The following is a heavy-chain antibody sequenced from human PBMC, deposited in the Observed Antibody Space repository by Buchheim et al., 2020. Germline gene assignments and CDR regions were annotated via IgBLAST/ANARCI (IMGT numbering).Heavy chain of an antibody. J-gene: IGHJ4*02. V-gene: IGHV5-51*01. CDR2: IYPHNSEV. CDR1: GYTFTTYW. CDR3: SRRLREGDYYDS. Sequence: EVQLVQSGAQVKKPGESLKIPCQGSGYTFTTYWIAWVRHMPGKGLEWMGIIYPHNSEVRYSPSFQGQVTISLDKSTSTIYLQWSSLKASDSAMYFCSRRLREGDYYDSWGQGTL. D-gene: IGHD3-16*01.